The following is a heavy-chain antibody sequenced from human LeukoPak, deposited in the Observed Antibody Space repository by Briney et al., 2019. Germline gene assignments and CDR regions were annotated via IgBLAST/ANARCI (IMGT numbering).Heavy chain of an antibody. D-gene: IGHD6-19*01. CDR2: MYPGDSDV. CDR3: ARRRYSSDPADY. J-gene: IGHJ4*02. Sequence: GESLKISCTATGYTFTNYWIAWVRQMPGRGLEWLGMMYPGDSDVRYSSSFAGQITISVDRATNTTHLQWSSLKASDTGIYFCARRRYSSDPADYWGQGTQVIASS. V-gene: IGHV5-51*01. CDR1: GYTFTNYW.